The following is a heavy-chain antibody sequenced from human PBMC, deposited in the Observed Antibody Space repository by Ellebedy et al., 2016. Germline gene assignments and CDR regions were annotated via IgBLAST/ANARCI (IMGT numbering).Heavy chain of an antibody. CDR1: EFTFSSST. D-gene: IGHD3-16*01. Sequence: GESLKISXTASEFTFSSSTMNWVRQAPGRGLEWISYISTNGATIYYADSVKGRFTISRDNAKNSLFLQMNSLRVEDTAVYFCARDVGRIGDDSWGQGTLVTVSS. J-gene: IGHJ4*02. CDR2: ISTNGATI. V-gene: IGHV3-48*01. CDR3: ARDVGRIGDDS.